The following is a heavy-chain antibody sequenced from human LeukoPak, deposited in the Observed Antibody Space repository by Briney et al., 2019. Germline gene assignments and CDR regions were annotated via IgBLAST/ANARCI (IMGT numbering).Heavy chain of an antibody. J-gene: IGHJ5*02. Sequence: GGSLRLSCAASGFTFNIYAMNWVRQAPGKGLEWVSYISSSGSTIYYADSVKGRFTISRDNAKNSLYLQMNSLRAEDTAVYYCAGGIVVVTALSFDPWGQGTLVTVSS. D-gene: IGHD2-21*02. CDR1: GFTFNIYA. CDR2: ISSSGSTI. V-gene: IGHV3-48*03. CDR3: AGGIVVVTALSFDP.